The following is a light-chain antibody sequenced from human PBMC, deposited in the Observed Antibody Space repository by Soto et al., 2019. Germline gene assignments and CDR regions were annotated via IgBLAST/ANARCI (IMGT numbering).Light chain of an antibody. V-gene: IGKV3D-15*01. CDR2: GAS. CDR3: QQYTWHPALT. Sequence: EIVMTPSPATLSVSPGERVTLSCRASQSISSNLAWYQQKPGQAPRLLIYGASIRATGVPNRFSGSGSGAEFSRTIIRLRSEYFAVYYCQQYTWHPALTFGGGTKVEI. J-gene: IGKJ4*01. CDR1: QSISSN.